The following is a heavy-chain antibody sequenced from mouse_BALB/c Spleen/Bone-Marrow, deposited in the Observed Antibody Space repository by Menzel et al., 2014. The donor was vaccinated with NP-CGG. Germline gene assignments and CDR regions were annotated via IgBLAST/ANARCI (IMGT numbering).Heavy chain of an antibody. CDR1: GYAFTDYL. J-gene: IGHJ2*01. Sequence: QVQLQQSGAELVRPGTSVKVSCKASGYAFTDYLIEWLKQRPGQGLEWIGVINPGSGSTNYNEKFKDKATLTADKSSSPAYMQLSSLTSDDSAVYFCARYDGYFDYWGQGTILTVSS. CDR2: INPGSGST. D-gene: IGHD2-3*01. CDR3: ARYDGYFDY. V-gene: IGHV1-54*01.